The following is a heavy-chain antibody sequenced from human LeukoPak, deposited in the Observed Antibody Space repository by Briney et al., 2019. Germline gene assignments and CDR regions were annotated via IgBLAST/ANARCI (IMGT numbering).Heavy chain of an antibody. Sequence: PSETLSLTCAVYGGSFSGYYWSWIRQPPGKGLEWIGEFNYSGSTNHNPSLKSRVTISVDTSKKQFSLKLSSVTAADTAVYYCAKQSPYGGRFGVDDDWGRGTLVTVSS. CDR2: FNYSGST. V-gene: IGHV4-34*01. D-gene: IGHD1-26*01. CDR3: AKQSPYGGRFGVDDD. J-gene: IGHJ4*02. CDR1: GGSFSGYY.